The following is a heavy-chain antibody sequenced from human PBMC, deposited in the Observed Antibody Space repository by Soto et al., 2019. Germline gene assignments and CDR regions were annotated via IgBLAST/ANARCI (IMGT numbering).Heavy chain of an antibody. CDR2: IDPSDSYT. J-gene: IGHJ6*02. CDR3: LRHIQSARPYQYYYGMYG. V-gene: IGHV5-10-1*01. CDR1: GYSFTSYW. D-gene: IGHD2-21*01. Sequence: GESLKISCKGSGYSFTSYWISWVRQMPGKGLEWMGRIDPSDSYTNYSPSFQGHVTISADKSISTAYLQWSSLKASDTAMYYCLRHIQSARPYQYYYGMYGWGQGTTVTV.